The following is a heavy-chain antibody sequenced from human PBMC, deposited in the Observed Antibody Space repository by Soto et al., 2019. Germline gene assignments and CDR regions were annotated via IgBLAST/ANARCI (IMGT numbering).Heavy chain of an antibody. D-gene: IGHD2-15*01. Sequence: SETLSLTCAVYGGSFSGYYWSWIRQPPGKGLEWIGEINHSGSTNYNPSLKSRVTISVDTSKNQFSLKLSSVPAADTAVYYCARRRAGIVVVVAATRGAFDIWGQGTMVNVSS. V-gene: IGHV4-34*01. J-gene: IGHJ3*02. CDR2: INHSGST. CDR3: ARRRAGIVVVVAATRGAFDI. CDR1: GGSFSGYY.